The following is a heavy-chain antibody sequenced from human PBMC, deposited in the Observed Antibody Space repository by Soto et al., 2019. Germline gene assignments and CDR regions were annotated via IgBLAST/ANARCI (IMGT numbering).Heavy chain of an antibody. CDR1: GFTFSSYW. Sequence: EVQLVESGGGLVQPGGSLRLSCAASGFTFSSYWMSWVRQAPGKGLEWVANIKQDGSEKYYVDSVKGRFTISRDNAKNSGYLQKNIRRTDDTSVFYGARDPRYCTSTSCYGYYYYYYMDVWGKGTTVTV. CDR2: IKQDGSEK. V-gene: IGHV3-7*01. J-gene: IGHJ6*03. D-gene: IGHD2-2*01. CDR3: ARDPRYCTSTSCYGYYYYYYMDV.